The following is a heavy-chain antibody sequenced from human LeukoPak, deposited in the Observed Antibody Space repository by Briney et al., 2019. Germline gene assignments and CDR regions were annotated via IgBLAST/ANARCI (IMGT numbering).Heavy chain of an antibody. CDR1: GDSVSSNSAT. J-gene: IGHJ6*03. CDR2: TYYASKWYN. Sequence: SQTLSLTCAISGDSVSSNSATWNCIRQSPSRGLEWLGRTYYASKWYNDYAVSVKSRIAINPDTSKNQFSLQLNSVTPEDTAVYYCARKIVGADYMDVWGKGTTVTVSS. D-gene: IGHD1-26*01. CDR3: ARKIVGADYMDV. V-gene: IGHV6-1*01.